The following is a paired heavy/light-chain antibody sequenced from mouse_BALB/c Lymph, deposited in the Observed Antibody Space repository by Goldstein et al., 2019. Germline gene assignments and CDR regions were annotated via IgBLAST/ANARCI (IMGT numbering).Light chain of an antibody. J-gene: IGKJ4*01. CDR2: STS. V-gene: IGKV4-79*01. Sequence: QIVLTQSPAIMSGYPGEKVTLTCSATSTVSSTYLYWYQQKPGSSPKLWIYSTSKLASGIPARFSGSGSGTSYSLTISSMEAEDAASYFCHQWSSYPFTFGSGTKLEI. CDR3: HQWSSYPFT. CDR1: STVSSTY.
Heavy chain of an antibody. CDR3: AKLGLDY. J-gene: IGHJ2*01. V-gene: IGHV1-9*01. Sequence: QVQLQQSGGELMKPGASVKISCKATGYTFSTYWIEWVKQRSRHGLEWIGEILPGSGTTKYNEKFKGKATFTADISSNTAYMQLTSLTSEDSAVYYCAKLGLDYWGQGTTLTVSS. D-gene: IGHD4-1*01. CDR2: ILPGSGTT. CDR1: GYTFSTYW.